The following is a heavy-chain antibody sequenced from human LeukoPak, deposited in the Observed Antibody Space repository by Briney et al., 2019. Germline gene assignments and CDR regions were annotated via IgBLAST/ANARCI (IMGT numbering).Heavy chain of an antibody. Sequence: ASVKVSCKSSGYAFTTYYMHWVRQAPGQGLEWMGIINPSGGSPTYAQKFQGRVTMTRDTSTNTIYMELSSLRSEDTAVYYCARGQRDRYYDSSGYYEYYFDYWGQGTLVTVSS. V-gene: IGHV1-46*01. J-gene: IGHJ4*02. D-gene: IGHD3-22*01. CDR2: INPSGGSP. CDR3: ARGQRDRYYDSSGYYEYYFDY. CDR1: GYAFTTYY.